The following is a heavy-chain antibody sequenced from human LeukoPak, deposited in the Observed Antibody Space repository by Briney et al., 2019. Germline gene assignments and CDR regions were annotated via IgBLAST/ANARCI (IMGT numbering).Heavy chain of an antibody. J-gene: IGHJ4*02. CDR3: AKEYSGYDFDY. CDR1: GFTLRSYD. V-gene: IGHV3-23*01. Sequence: PGGSLRLSCAASGFTLRSYDMSWVRQAPGKGLEWVAATSGSGANTYYADSVEGRFTISRDNSQNTLYLQMDSLRAEDTAVYYCAKEYSGYDFDYWGQGTLVTVSS. D-gene: IGHD5-12*01. CDR2: TSGSGANT.